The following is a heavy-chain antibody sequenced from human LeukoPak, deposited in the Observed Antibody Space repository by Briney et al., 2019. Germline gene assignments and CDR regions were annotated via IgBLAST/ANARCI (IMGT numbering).Heavy chain of an antibody. CDR1: GGCFSRYY. V-gene: IGHV4-34*01. D-gene: IGHD3-9*01. J-gene: IGHJ4*02. CDR2: INHSGST. CDR3: ARGITDYDILTGLVQR. Sequence: PSETLSLTCAVYGGCFSRYYWSWIRQPPGKGLEWIGEINHSGSTNYNPSLKSRVTISVDTSKNQFSLKLSSVTAADTAVYYCARGITDYDILTGLVQRWGQGTLVTVSS.